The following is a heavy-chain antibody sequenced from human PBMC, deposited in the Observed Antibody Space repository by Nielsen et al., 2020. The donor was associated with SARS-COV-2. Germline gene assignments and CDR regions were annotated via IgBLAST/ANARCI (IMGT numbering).Heavy chain of an antibody. CDR2: INWNGGST. Sequence: GWSLRLSCAASGFTFDDYGMSWVRQAPGKGLEWVSGINWNGGSTGYADSVKGRFTISRDNAKNSLYLQMNSLRAEDTAVYYCARVPITMVRGGYYYYYGMDVWGQGTTVTVSS. CDR3: ARVPITMVRGGYYYYYGMDV. D-gene: IGHD3-10*01. CDR1: GFTFDDYG. J-gene: IGHJ6*02. V-gene: IGHV3-20*04.